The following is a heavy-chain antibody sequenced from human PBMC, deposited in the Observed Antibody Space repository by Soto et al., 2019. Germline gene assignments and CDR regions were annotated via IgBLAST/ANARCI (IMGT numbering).Heavy chain of an antibody. J-gene: IGHJ6*02. D-gene: IGHD2-2*01. Sequence: GGSLRLSCAASGFTFSSYGMHWVRQAPGKGLEWVAVISYDGSNKYYADSVKGRFTISRDNSKNTLYLQMNSLRAEDTAVYYCAVPAATYYYGMDVWGQGTTVTISS. CDR3: AVPAATYYYGMDV. CDR1: GFTFSSYG. CDR2: ISYDGSNK. V-gene: IGHV3-30*03.